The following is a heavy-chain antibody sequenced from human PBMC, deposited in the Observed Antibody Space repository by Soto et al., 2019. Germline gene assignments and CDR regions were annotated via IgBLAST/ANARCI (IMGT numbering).Heavy chain of an antibody. CDR1: GFTFSSYS. V-gene: IGHV1-3*01. D-gene: IGHD6-25*01. CDR3: AIAQGIAAYNWFDP. Sequence: VQLVESGGGLVQPGGSLRLSCAASGFTFSSYSMNWVRQAPGQRLEWMGWINAGNGNTKYSQKFQGRVTITRDTSASTAYMELSSLRSEDTAVYYCAIAQGIAAYNWFDPWGQGTLVTVSS. CDR2: INAGNGNT. J-gene: IGHJ5*02.